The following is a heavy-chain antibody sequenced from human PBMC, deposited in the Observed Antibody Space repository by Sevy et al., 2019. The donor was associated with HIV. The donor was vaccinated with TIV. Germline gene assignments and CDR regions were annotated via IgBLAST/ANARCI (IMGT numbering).Heavy chain of an antibody. CDR2: IYSGGST. J-gene: IGHJ4*02. Sequence: GGSLRLSCAASGFTVSSNYMSWVRQAPGKGLEWVSVIYSGGSTYYADSVKGRFTISRDNCKNTLYLQMNSLRAEDTAVDYGASATQGYYFDYWGQGTLVTVSS. V-gene: IGHV3-66*01. CDR1: GFTVSSNY. D-gene: IGHD2-15*01. CDR3: ASATQGYYFDY.